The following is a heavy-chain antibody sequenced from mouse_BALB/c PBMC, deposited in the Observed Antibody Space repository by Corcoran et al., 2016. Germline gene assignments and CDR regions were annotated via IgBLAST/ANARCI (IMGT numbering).Heavy chain of an antibody. V-gene: IGHV1-18*01. CDR3: ARGYGSSYWYFDV. CDR2: ITPYNGGT. D-gene: IGHD1-1*01. Sequence: EVQLQQSGPELVKPGASMKISCTASGYSFTGYTMNWVKQSHGKNLEWIGLITPYNGGTSYNQKFKGKATLTVDKSSITAYMELLSLTSEDSAVDYCARGYGSSYWYFDVWGAGTTVTVSS. CDR1: GYSFTGYT. J-gene: IGHJ1*01.